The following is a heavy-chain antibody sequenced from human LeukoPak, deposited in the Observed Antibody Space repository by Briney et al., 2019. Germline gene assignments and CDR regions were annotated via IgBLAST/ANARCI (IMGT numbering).Heavy chain of an antibody. J-gene: IGHJ6*03. V-gene: IGHV1-69*13. D-gene: IGHD6-13*01. CDR2: IIPIFGTA. CDR3: ARGPAAGLYYYYYYMDV. CDR1: GGTFSSYA. Sequence: SVKVSCKASGGTFSSYAISWVRQAPGQGLEWMGGIIPIFGTANYAQKFQGRVTITADESTSTAYMELSSLRSEDTAVYYCARGPAAGLYYYYYYMDVWGKGTTVTVSS.